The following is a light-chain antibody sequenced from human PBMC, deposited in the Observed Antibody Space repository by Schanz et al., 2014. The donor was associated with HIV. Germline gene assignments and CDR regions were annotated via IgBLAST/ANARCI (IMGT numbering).Light chain of an antibody. CDR1: QNIGNW. CDR3: QQYDIISWT. J-gene: IGKJ1*01. Sequence: DIQMTQSPSTLSASVGDRVTITCRASQNIGNWLAWYQQKPGKAPNLLIYQASILNTGVPSRFSGSRFGTEFTLTISSLQPDDFATYYCQQYDIISWTFGLGTKVETK. CDR2: QAS. V-gene: IGKV1-5*03.